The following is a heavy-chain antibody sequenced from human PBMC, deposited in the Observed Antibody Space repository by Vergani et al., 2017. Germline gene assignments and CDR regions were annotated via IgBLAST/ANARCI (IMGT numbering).Heavy chain of an antibody. J-gene: IGHJ4*02. Sequence: QVQLVQSGAEVQKPGASVKVSCKASGYTFTGYYMHWVRQAPGQGLEWMGWINPNSGGTNYAQKFQGRVTMTRDTSISTAYMELSRLRSDDTAVYYCARDFFSAGFGLFHGGGGYWGQGTLVTVSS. CDR1: GYTFTGYY. CDR2: INPNSGGT. D-gene: IGHD6-13*01. V-gene: IGHV1-2*02. CDR3: ARDFFSAGFGLFHGGGGY.